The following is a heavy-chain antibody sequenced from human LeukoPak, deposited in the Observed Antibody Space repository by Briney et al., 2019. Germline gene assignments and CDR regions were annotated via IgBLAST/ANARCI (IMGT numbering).Heavy chain of an antibody. CDR3: ARVIAISKPYFDY. V-gene: IGHV1-69*05. J-gene: IGHJ4*02. Sequence: SVKVSCKASGYTFTSYAISWVRQAPGQGLEWMGGIIPIFGTANYAQKFQGRVTITTDESTSTAYMELSSLRSEDTAVYYCARVIAISKPYFDYWGQGTLVTVSS. CDR2: IIPIFGTA. D-gene: IGHD2/OR15-2a*01. CDR1: GYTFTSYA.